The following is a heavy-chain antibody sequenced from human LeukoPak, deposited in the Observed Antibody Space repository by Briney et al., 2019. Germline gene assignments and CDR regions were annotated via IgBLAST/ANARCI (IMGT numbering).Heavy chain of an antibody. J-gene: IGHJ4*02. CDR2: IYYSGST. CDR3: AVVVISLSSLHFDY. V-gene: IGHV4-30-4*01. Sequence: SQTLSLTCTVSGGSISSGDYYWSWIRQPPGKGLEWIGYIYYSGSTYYNPSLKSRVTISVDKSKNQFSLKLSSVTAADTAVYYCAVVVISLSSLHFDYWGQRTLVTVSS. D-gene: IGHD3-22*01. CDR1: GGSISSGDYY.